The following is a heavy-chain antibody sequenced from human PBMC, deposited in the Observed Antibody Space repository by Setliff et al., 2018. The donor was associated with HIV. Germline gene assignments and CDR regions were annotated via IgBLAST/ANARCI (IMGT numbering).Heavy chain of an antibody. CDR1: GFTFSGFA. D-gene: IGHD2-21*02. J-gene: IGHJ4*02. CDR2: VSGGGTAT. V-gene: IGHV3-23*01. Sequence: GGSLRLSCGASGFTFSGFAMNWVRHAPGKGLEWVSAVSGGGTATEYAGSVQGRFTISRDNSKNALYLEMNNLRAEDTAIYYCARLRPYNSALDYWGQGTLVTVSS. CDR3: ARLRPYNSALDY.